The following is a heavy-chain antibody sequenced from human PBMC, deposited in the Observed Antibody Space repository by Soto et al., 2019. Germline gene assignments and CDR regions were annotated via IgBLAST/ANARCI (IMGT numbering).Heavy chain of an antibody. CDR3: ARGKGGTPKIVMLNYYYGMDV. Sequence: SETLSLTCAVSGGSISSSNWWSWVRQPPGKGLEWIGEIYHSGSTNYNPSLKSRVTISVDKSKNQFSLKLSSVTAADTAVYYCARGKGGTPKIVMLNYYYGMDVWGQGTTVTVSS. CDR1: GGSISSSNW. V-gene: IGHV4-4*02. J-gene: IGHJ6*02. D-gene: IGHD1-26*01. CDR2: IYHSGST.